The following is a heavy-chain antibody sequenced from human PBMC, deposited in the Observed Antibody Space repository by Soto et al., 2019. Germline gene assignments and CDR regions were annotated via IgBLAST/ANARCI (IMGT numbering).Heavy chain of an antibody. V-gene: IGHV4-59*01. Sequence: SETLSLTCTVSGGSISGYYWSWIRQPPGKGLEWIGYIYYSGNTNYNPSLKSRVTISVDTSKNQFSLKVSSVTAADTALYYCARTTISSAATGYYPMHVSGPAPPVTVSS. CDR3: ARTTISSAATGYYPMHV. CDR1: GGSISGYY. J-gene: IGHJ6*02. CDR2: IYYSGNT. D-gene: IGHD6-13*01.